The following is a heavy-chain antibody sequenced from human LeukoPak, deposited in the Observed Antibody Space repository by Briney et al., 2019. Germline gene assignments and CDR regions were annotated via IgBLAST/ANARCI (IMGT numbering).Heavy chain of an antibody. V-gene: IGHV3-21*01. J-gene: IGHJ5*02. CDR3: ARPAGAGWFDP. Sequence: PGGSLRLSCAASGFTFSSYSMNWVRQAPGKGLEWVSSISSSSSYIYYADSVKGRFTISRDNAKNSLYLQMNSLRAEDTAVCYCARPAGAGWFDPWGQGTLVTVSS. D-gene: IGHD6-13*01. CDR2: ISSSSSYI. CDR1: GFTFSSYS.